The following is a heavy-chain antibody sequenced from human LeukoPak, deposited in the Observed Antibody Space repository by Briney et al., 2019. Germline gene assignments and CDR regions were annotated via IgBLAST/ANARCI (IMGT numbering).Heavy chain of an antibody. CDR2: ISYSGST. CDR3: ARVLGDYVALDY. CDR1: GGSISRYY. Sequence: SETLSLTCTVSGGSISRYYWSWIRQPPGKGLEWIGYISYSGSTKYNPSLMSRVTISVDTSKNQFSLKLSSATAADTAVYYCARVLGDYVALDYWGQGTLVTVSS. D-gene: IGHD4-17*01. J-gene: IGHJ4*02. V-gene: IGHV4-59*01.